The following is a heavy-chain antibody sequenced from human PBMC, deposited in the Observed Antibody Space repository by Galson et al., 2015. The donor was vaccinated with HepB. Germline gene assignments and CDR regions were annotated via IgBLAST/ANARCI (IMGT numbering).Heavy chain of an antibody. CDR1: GGSISSGGYY. CDR3: ARGLGVVVPAAPRGDWFDP. D-gene: IGHD2-2*01. J-gene: IGHJ5*02. Sequence: LSLTCTVSGGSISSGGYYWSWIRQHPGKGLEWIGYIYYSGSTYYNPSLKSRVTISVDTSKNQFSLKLSSVTAADTAVYYCARGLGVVVPAAPRGDWFDPWGQGTLVTVSS. CDR2: IYYSGST. V-gene: IGHV4-31*03.